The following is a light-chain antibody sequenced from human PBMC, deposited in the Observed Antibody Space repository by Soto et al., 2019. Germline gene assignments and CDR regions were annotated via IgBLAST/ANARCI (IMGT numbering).Light chain of an antibody. Sequence: DIVMTQSPLSLPVTPGEPASISCRSNQSLLHSNGYHYLDWYLQKPGQSPQLLIYFGSNRASVVPYRFSGSGSGTDFTLKISRVEAEDFGICYCIQVLHIPYTFGQGTKLEIK. CDR1: QSLLHSNGYHY. J-gene: IGKJ2*01. CDR3: IQVLHIPYT. V-gene: IGKV2-28*01. CDR2: FGS.